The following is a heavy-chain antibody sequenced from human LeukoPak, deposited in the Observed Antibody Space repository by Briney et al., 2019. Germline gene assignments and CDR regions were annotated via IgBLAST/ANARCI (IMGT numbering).Heavy chain of an antibody. Sequence: GWALRLSCASSVFTFSNDLMCWLRQAACKELDGVANINQDESKKYYADSVKGRFTISRDNAKNSLYLQVSSLTAEDTAIYYCARDHAYRADYWGQGTLVTVSS. CDR2: INQDESKK. CDR1: VFTFSNDL. V-gene: IGHV3-7*01. CDR3: ARDHAYRADY. J-gene: IGHJ4*02. D-gene: IGHD2-2*01.